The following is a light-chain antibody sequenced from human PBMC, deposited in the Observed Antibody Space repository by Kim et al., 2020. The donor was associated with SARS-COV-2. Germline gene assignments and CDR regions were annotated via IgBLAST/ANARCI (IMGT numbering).Light chain of an antibody. Sequence: ASVGDRVTITCRASQDLIYDLGWSQQSPGRAPKRLIYGASSLQSGVPSRFSGSGSGTEFTLTISSLQPEDFATYFCLQHNTYLITFGQGTRLDI. CDR1: QDLIYD. V-gene: IGKV1-17*01. CDR2: GAS. J-gene: IGKJ5*01. CDR3: LQHNTYLIT.